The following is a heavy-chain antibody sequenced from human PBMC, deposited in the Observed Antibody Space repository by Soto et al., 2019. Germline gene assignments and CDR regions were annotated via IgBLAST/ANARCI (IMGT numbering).Heavy chain of an antibody. CDR3: ATEPIYYNDGSGYYPLGH. V-gene: IGHV1-18*04. Sequence: QVQLVQSGAEVKKPGASVKVSCKASGYSFATYGFSLVRQAPGQGLECVGWISAHNGDTHYSQKFQGRVTLTTDTSTNTDYMEMRSLTSDDTAVYFCATEPIYYNDGSGYYPLGHWGQGTLVTVSS. J-gene: IGHJ4*02. D-gene: IGHD3-22*01. CDR1: GYSFATYG. CDR2: ISAHNGDT.